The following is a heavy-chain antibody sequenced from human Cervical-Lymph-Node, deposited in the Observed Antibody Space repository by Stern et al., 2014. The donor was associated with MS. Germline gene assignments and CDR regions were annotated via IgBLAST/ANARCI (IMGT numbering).Heavy chain of an antibody. CDR1: GFTFRTYS. Sequence: EMQLVESGGGLVKPGGSLRLSCAASGFTFRTYSMSWVRQAPGKGLEWVSSITSSSSNMFYADSVKGRFTISRDNAKNSLYLQMNSLRAEDTAVYYCSRDLGVALATLTLDYWGQGTLVTVSS. V-gene: IGHV3-21*01. J-gene: IGHJ4*02. D-gene: IGHD5-24*01. CDR2: ITSSSSNM. CDR3: SRDLGVALATLTLDY.